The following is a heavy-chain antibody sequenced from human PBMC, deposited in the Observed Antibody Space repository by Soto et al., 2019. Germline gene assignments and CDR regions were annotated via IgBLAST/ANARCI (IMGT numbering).Heavy chain of an antibody. Sequence: HVQLLQSGGELKKPGASVKDSCNTSGFTFNTYFISWVRQAPGQGLEWMGWISPDNGNTKYGEKFQGRVTMTTDTITSTADMELRNLRIDDTAVYYCARDTSNSFDYWGQGTLVTVSS. J-gene: IGHJ4*02. CDR1: GFTFNTYF. CDR2: ISPDNGNT. D-gene: IGHD2-2*01. V-gene: IGHV1-18*01. CDR3: ARDTSNSFDY.